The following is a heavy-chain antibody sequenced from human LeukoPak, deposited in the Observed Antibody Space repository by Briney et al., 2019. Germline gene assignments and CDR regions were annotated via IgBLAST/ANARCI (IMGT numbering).Heavy chain of an antibody. V-gene: IGHV3-74*01. CDR3: ARGTAAAAGIDY. J-gene: IGHJ4*02. Sequence: GGSLRLSCAASGFTFSNYWMHWVRQAPGKGLEWVAHINTDGSATTYGDAAKGRFTVSRDNANNTLSLQMNSRRVDDTAVYYCARGTAAAAGIDYWGQGTLVTVSS. D-gene: IGHD6-13*01. CDR2: INTDGSAT. CDR1: GFTFSNYW.